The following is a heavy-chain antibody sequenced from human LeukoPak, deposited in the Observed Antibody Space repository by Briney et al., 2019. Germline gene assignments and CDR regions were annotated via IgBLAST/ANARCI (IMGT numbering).Heavy chain of an antibody. J-gene: IGHJ4*02. CDR3: ARDPYQLLSGSYFDY. CDR1: GYTFTSYG. CDR2: ISAYNSNT. D-gene: IGHD2-2*01. V-gene: IGHV1-18*01. Sequence: ASVKVSCKASGYTFTSYGISWVRQAPGQGLEWMGWISAYNSNTNYAQKLQGRVTMTTDTSTSTAYMELRSLRSDDTAVYYCARDPYQLLSGSYFDYWGQGTLVTVSS.